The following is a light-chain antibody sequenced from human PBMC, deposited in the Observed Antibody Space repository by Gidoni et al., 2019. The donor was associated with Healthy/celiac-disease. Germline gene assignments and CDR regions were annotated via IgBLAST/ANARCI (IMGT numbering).Light chain of an antibody. CDR2: AAS. CDR3: QQSYSTRFT. Sequence: DIQMTQSPSSLSASVGDRVTITCRASQSISSYLNWYQQKPGKAPKLLIYAASRLQSGVPSRFSGSGSGTDFTLTISSLQPEDFATYYCQQSYSTRFTFASXTKVGIK. V-gene: IGKV1-39*01. J-gene: IGKJ3*01. CDR1: QSISSY.